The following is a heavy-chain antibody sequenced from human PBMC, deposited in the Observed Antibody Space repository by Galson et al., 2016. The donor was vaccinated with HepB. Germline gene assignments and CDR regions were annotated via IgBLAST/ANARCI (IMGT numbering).Heavy chain of an antibody. CDR3: ARQLSQGPVGGYYYFSGMIV. J-gene: IGHJ6*02. CDR1: GYNFTNYW. CDR2: IYPGDSDT. Sequence: QSGAEVKKTGESLKIFCKGSGYNFTNYWIGWVRQMPGKGLEWMGIIYPGDSDTRYSPSFQGQVTISADKSINTAYLQWSSLKASDTAMYYCARQLSQGPVGGYYYFSGMIVCGQGTPVTVPS. D-gene: IGHD6-19*01. V-gene: IGHV5-51*01.